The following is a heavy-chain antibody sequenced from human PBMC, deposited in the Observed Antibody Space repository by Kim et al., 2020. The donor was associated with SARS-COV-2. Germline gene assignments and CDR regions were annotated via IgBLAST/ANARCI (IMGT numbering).Heavy chain of an antibody. V-gene: IGHV3-30-3*01. CDR1: GFTFSSYA. Sequence: GSLRLSCAASGFTFSSYAMHWVRQAPGKGLEWVAVISYDGSNKYYADSVKGRFTISRDNSKNTLYLQMNSLRAEDTAVYYCARDPNWDNDYYYYYGMDV. CDR3: ARDPNWDNDYYYYYGMDV. D-gene: IGHD7-27*01. CDR2: ISYDGSNK. J-gene: IGHJ6*01.